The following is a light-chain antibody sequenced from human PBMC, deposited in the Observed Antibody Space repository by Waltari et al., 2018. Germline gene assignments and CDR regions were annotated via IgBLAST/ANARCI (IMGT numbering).Light chain of an antibody. Sequence: DIQMTQSPSTLSASVGDRVTITCRGSQTISGWLAWYQQKPGNAPKLLIYKASSLQSGVPSRFSGSGSGTEYTLTTSSLQPDDFATYYCQQYNSWYNFGQGTKLEIK. CDR2: KAS. CDR1: QTISGW. J-gene: IGKJ2*01. CDR3: QQYNSWYN. V-gene: IGKV1-5*03.